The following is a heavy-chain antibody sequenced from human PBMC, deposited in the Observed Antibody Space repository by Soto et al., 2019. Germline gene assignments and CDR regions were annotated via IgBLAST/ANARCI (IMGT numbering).Heavy chain of an antibody. Sequence: ASVKVSCKASGYTFTSYDINWVRQATGQGLEWMGWMNPNSGNTGYAQKFQGRVTMTRNTSISTAYMELSSLRSEDTAVYYCAKILRYYYDSSGRFDYWGQGTLVTVSS. CDR1: GYTFTSYD. CDR2: MNPNSGNT. V-gene: IGHV1-8*01. CDR3: AKILRYYYDSSGRFDY. D-gene: IGHD3-22*01. J-gene: IGHJ4*02.